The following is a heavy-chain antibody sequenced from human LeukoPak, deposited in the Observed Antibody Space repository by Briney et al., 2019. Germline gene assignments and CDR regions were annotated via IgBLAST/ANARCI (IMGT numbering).Heavy chain of an antibody. D-gene: IGHD1-1*01. Sequence: SETLSLTCAVSGYSISSGYYWGWIRQPPGKGLEWIGSIYHSGSTYYNPSLKSRVTISIDTSKNQFSLKLTSVTAADTAVYYCARHLRETTTGFDPWGQGTLVTVSS. CDR2: IYHSGST. V-gene: IGHV4-38-2*01. CDR1: GYSISSGYY. CDR3: ARHLRETTTGFDP. J-gene: IGHJ5*02.